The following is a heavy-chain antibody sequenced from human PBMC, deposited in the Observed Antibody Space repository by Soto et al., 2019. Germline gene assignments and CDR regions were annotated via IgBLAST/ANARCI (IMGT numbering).Heavy chain of an antibody. V-gene: IGHV3-30*18. Sequence: GGSLRLSCTASEFNLRSYDIHWVRQAPGKGLEWISGISYNGGYKSYAGSVKGRFTISRDNSKNTVYLQMNSLRIEDTAVYYCANGRPDYCSSGSCSDPEFDYWGQGTLVTVSS. CDR1: EFNLRSYD. CDR3: ANGRPDYCSSGSCSDPEFDY. CDR2: ISYNGGYK. D-gene: IGHD2-15*01. J-gene: IGHJ4*02.